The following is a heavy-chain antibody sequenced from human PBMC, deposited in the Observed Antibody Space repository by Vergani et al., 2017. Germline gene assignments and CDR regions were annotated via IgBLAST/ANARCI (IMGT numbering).Heavy chain of an antibody. D-gene: IGHD5/OR15-5a*01. Sequence: EVQLLESGGSLKQPGGSVRLSCAASGFTFSTYAMHWVRQAPGKGLEWVSALTGGGGSTYYADSFKGRFIISRDNSRDTLYLQMNSLKPEDTATYYCVKDAWIYENFFDSWGQGTLVTVSS. J-gene: IGHJ4*02. CDR1: GFTFSTYA. V-gene: IGHV3-23*01. CDR2: LTGGGGST. CDR3: VKDAWIYENFFDS.